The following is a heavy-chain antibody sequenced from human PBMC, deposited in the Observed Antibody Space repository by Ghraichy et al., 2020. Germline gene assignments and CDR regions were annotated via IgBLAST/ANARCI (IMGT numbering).Heavy chain of an antibody. V-gene: IGHV3-21*01. CDR1: GFTFSSYS. D-gene: IGHD4-17*01. Sequence: GGSLRLSCAASGFTFSSYSMNWVRQAPGKGLEWVSSISSSSSYIYYADSVKGRFTISRDNAKNSLYLQMNSLRAEDTAVYYCAVHGDSYYYYYYGMDVWGQGTTVTVSS. CDR2: ISSSSSYI. J-gene: IGHJ6*02. CDR3: AVHGDSYYYYYYGMDV.